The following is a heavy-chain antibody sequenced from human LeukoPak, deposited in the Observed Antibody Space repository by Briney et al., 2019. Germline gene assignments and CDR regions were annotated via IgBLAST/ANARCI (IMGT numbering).Heavy chain of an antibody. V-gene: IGHV1-24*01. D-gene: IGHD3-3*01. J-gene: IGHJ6*03. CDR3: ARAGSPSIYDFWSGYYTYYYYMDV. Sequence: ASVKVSCKVSGYTLTELSMHWVRQAPGKGLEWMGGFDPEDGETIYAQKFQGRVTMTTDTSTSTAYMELRSLRSDDTAVYYCARAGSPSIYDFWSGYYTYYYYMDVWGKGTTVTVSS. CDR2: FDPEDGET. CDR1: GYTLTELS.